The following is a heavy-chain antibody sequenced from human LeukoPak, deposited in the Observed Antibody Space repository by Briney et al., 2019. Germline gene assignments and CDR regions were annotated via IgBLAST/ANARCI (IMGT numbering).Heavy chain of an antibody. CDR3: ARDSCCGDCYPFDY. Sequence: GGSLRLSCAASGFTFSSYGMHWVRQAPGKGLEWVAGIWYAGNNKYYADSVKGRFAISRDNSKNTLYVQMNSLRAEDTAVYYCARDSCCGDCYPFDYWGQGTLVTVSS. D-gene: IGHD2-21*02. CDR1: GFTFSSYG. CDR2: IWYAGNNK. J-gene: IGHJ4*02. V-gene: IGHV3-33*01.